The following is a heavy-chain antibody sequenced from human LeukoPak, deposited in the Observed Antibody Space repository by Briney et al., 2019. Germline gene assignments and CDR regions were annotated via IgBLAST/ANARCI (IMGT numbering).Heavy chain of an antibody. V-gene: IGHV4-4*08. CDR1: GASISRHY. CDR3: ARSEYVWGGYRLDF. J-gene: IGHJ4*02. D-gene: IGHD3-16*02. Sequence: SETLSLTCFVSGASISRHYWTWMRHTPGQGLHWIGYIHSTGTTNYNPSLKSRVTMSLDTSKNQFSLRLNSVAAADTAVYYCARSEYVWGGYRLDFWGQGALVTVSS. CDR2: IHSTGTT.